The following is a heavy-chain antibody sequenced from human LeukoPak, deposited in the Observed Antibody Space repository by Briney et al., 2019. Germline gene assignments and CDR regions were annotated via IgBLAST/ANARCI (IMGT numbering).Heavy chain of an antibody. Sequence: ASVKVSCKASGYTFTSYYMHWVRQAPGQGLEWMGIINPSGGSTSYAQKFQGRVTMTRDMSTSTDYMELSSLRSEDTAVYYCARSSGRSPNREYMDVWGKGTTVTVSS. CDR2: INPSGGST. CDR3: ARSSGRSPNREYMDV. CDR1: GYTFTSYY. J-gene: IGHJ6*03. V-gene: IGHV1-46*01. D-gene: IGHD1-14*01.